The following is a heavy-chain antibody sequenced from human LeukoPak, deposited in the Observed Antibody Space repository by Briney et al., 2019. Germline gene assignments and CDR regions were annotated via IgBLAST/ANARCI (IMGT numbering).Heavy chain of an antibody. D-gene: IGHD6-13*01. CDR1: GITFTTFW. J-gene: IGHJ6*03. Sequence: PGGSLRLSCAAAGITFTTFWMTWCRQAPGKGLEGSANIKQDGSEEYYVDSVLGRFPISRDNAKNLLYLQMNSLRAEDTALYYCATGSIWSNYYYYMGVWGLGPPVTVSS. V-gene: IGHV3-7*01. CDR2: IKQDGSEE. CDR3: ATGSIWSNYYYYMGV.